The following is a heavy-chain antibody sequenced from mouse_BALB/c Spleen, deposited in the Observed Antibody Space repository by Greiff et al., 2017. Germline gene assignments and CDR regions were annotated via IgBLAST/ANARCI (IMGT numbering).Heavy chain of an antibody. D-gene: IGHD2-10*01. J-gene: IGHJ3*01. CDR1: GYAFSSSW. CDR2: IYPGDGDT. V-gene: IGHV1-82*01. CDR3: ARSPYRGGFAY. Sequence: QVQLQQSGPELVKPGASVKISCKASGYAFSSSWMNWVKQRPGQGLEWIGRIYPGDGDTNYNGKFKGKATLTADKSSSTAYMQLSSLTSVDSAVYFCARSPYRGGFAYWGQGTLVTVSA.